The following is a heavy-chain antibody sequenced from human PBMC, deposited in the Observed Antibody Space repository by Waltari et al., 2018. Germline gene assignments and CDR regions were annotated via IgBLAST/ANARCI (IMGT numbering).Heavy chain of an antibody. D-gene: IGHD3-10*01. CDR2: IYYSGST. CDR3: ARGGYYYGSGSPDY. Sequence: QVQLQESGPGLVKPSETLSLTCTVSGGSISSHYWSWIRQPPGKGLGWIGYIYYSGSTNSKPSLKSRVTISVDTSKNQFSLKLSSVTAADTAVYYCARGGYYYGSGSPDYWGQGTLVTVSS. V-gene: IGHV4-59*11. CDR1: GGSISSHY. J-gene: IGHJ4*02.